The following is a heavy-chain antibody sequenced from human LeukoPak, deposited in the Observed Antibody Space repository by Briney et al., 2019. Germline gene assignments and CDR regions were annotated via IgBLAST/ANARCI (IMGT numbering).Heavy chain of an antibody. Sequence: SETLSLTCTVSSGSMSNYYWSWIRQPAGKGLEWIGRIQPSGSTNDNPSLKSRLTMSLDTSKNQFSLRLGSVTAADTAVYYCARGGGGGDQTNNWFDPWGQGTLVTVSS. D-gene: IGHD2-21*02. V-gene: IGHV4-4*07. CDR3: ARGGGGGDQTNNWFDP. CDR2: IQPSGST. J-gene: IGHJ5*02. CDR1: SGSMSNYY.